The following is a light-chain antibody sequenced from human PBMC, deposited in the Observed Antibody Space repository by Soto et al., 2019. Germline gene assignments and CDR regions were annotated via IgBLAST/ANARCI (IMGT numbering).Light chain of an antibody. V-gene: IGKV3-20*01. Sequence: EVVMTQSPATLSVSPGERATLSCRASQSVSSSYLAWYQQKPGQAPRLLIYGASSRATGIPDRFSGSGSGTDFTLTISRLEPEDFAVYYCQQYGSSPRTFDQGTKVDIK. CDR3: QQYGSSPRT. CDR2: GAS. J-gene: IGKJ1*01. CDR1: QSVSSSY.